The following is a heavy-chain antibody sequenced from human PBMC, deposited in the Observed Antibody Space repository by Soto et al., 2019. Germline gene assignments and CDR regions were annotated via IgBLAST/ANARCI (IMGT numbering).Heavy chain of an antibody. Sequence: QITLKESGPTLVKPTQTLTLTCTFSGFSLSTSGVGVGWIRQPPGKALEWLALIYWDDDKRYSPSLKSRLTITKDTSKNQVVLTMTNMDPLDTATYYCAHRPYCDGVGCSLLNWFAPWGQGTLVTVSS. D-gene: IGHD2-15*01. CDR3: AHRPYCDGVGCSLLNWFAP. V-gene: IGHV2-5*02. CDR1: GFSLSTSGVG. CDR2: IYWDDDK. J-gene: IGHJ5*02.